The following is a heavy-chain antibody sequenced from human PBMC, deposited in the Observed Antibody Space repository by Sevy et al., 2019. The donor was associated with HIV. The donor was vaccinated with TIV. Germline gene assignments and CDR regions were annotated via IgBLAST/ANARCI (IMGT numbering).Heavy chain of an antibody. CDR1: GFSFSDFY. V-gene: IGHV3-11*01. Sequence: GGSLRLSCRGSGFSFSDFYMSWIRQAPGKGLEWVSHITGSGFTIYQADSVQGRFATSRDNAKNSLFLQMNSLRVEDSAVYFCVGRRYCSYYRWSYNFDFWGQGAPVTVSS. CDR2: ITGSGFTI. CDR3: VGRRYCSYYRWSYNFDF. J-gene: IGHJ4*02. D-gene: IGHD2-15*01.